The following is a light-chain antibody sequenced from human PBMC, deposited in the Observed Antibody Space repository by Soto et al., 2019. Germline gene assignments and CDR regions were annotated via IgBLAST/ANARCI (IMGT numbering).Light chain of an antibody. Sequence: QSALTQPASVSGSPGQSITISCTGTSSDVGRYYLVSWYQQHPGKAPKLIIHEVTKRPSGVSNRFSGSKSGNTASPTISGLQAEDEADYYCCSYAGIITLVFGGGTKLTVL. CDR1: SSDVGRYYL. V-gene: IGLV2-23*02. CDR3: CSYAGIITLV. CDR2: EVT. J-gene: IGLJ2*01.